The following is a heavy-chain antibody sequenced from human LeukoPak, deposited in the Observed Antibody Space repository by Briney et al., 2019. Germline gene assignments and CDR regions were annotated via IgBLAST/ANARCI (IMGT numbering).Heavy chain of an antibody. Sequence: PGGSLRLSCTASGFTFGHYAMSWVSQAPGKRLEWVGFIRSKAYGGTTEYAASVKGRFTISRDDSKSIAYLQMNSLKTEDTAVYYCTRDVFYCSSTSCYVGNFDYWGQGTLVTVSS. J-gene: IGHJ4*02. D-gene: IGHD2-2*01. CDR3: TRDVFYCSSTSCYVGNFDY. CDR2: IRSKAYGGTT. V-gene: IGHV3-49*04. CDR1: GFTFGHYA.